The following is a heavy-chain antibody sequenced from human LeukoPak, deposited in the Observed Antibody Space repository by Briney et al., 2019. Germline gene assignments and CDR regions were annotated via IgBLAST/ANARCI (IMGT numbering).Heavy chain of an antibody. CDR3: ARRAGAYSHPYDY. CDR1: GFSFSNYW. V-gene: IGHV3-7*01. D-gene: IGHD4/OR15-4a*01. Sequence: PGGSLRLSCAASGFSFSNYWMSWVRQAPGKGLEWVANIKKDGSERYYVDSQKGRFTISRDNAKSSLYLQMNSLRAEDTAVYYCARRAGAYSHPYDYWGQGTLVTVSS. J-gene: IGHJ4*02. CDR2: IKKDGSER.